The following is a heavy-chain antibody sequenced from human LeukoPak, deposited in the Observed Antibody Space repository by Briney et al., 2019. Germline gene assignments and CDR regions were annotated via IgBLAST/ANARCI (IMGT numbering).Heavy chain of an antibody. D-gene: IGHD3-22*01. CDR2: IYPGDSDT. Sequence: GESLKISCKGSGYSFTSYWIGWVRQMPGEGLEWMGIIYPGDSDTRYSPSFQGQVTISADKSISTAYLQWSSLKASDTAMYYCARPDYYDGSGYYPDAFDIWGQGTMVTVSS. J-gene: IGHJ3*02. V-gene: IGHV5-51*01. CDR1: GYSFTSYW. CDR3: ARPDYYDGSGYYPDAFDI.